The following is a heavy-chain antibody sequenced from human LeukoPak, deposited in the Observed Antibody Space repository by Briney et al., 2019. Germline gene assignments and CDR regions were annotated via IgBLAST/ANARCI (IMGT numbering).Heavy chain of an antibody. J-gene: IGHJ4*02. V-gene: IGHV4-61*02. CDR3: ARGKAAAGPFDY. D-gene: IGHD6-13*01. Sequence: SETLSLTCTVSGGSISSGSYYWSWIRQPAGKGLEWIGRIYTSGSTNYNPSLKSRVTISVDTSKNQFSLKLSSVTAADTAVYYCARGKAAAGPFDYWGQGTLVTVSS. CDR1: GGSISSGSYY. CDR2: IYTSGST.